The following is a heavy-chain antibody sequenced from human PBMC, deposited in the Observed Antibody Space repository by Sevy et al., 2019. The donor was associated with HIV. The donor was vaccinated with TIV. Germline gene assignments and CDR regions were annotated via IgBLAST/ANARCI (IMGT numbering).Heavy chain of an antibody. J-gene: IGHJ2*01. CDR3: AKDIVVVPATSSGYFDL. CDR2: ITWNSDTI. Sequence: GGSLRLSCAASGFIFDDYAMHWVRQAPGKGLEWVSGITWNSDTIGYADSVKGRFTISRDNAKHSLYLQMNSLRLEDSALYYCAKDIVVVPATSSGYFDLWGRGTLVTVSS. D-gene: IGHD2-2*01. CDR1: GFIFDDYA. V-gene: IGHV3-9*01.